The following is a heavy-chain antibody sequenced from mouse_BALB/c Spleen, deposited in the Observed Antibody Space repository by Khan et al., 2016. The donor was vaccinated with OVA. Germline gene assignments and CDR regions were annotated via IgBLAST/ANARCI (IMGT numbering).Heavy chain of an antibody. J-gene: IGHJ3*01. Sequence: QVQLQQPGIELVRPGASVKLSCKASGYTFTNYWINWVKQRPGQGLEWIGNIYPSDSYSNYNPRFKDKATLTVDKSSSTAYLLLSSPTSEDSAVDYCTRVGVDGSSFAYWGQGTLVTVSA. D-gene: IGHD2-3*01. V-gene: IGHV1-69*02. CDR1: GYTFTNYW. CDR3: TRVGVDGSSFAY. CDR2: IYPSDSYS.